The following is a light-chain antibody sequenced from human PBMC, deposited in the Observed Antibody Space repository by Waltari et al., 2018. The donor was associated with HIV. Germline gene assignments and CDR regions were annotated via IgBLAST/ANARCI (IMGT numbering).Light chain of an antibody. CDR1: QTISIY. V-gene: IGKV1-39*01. CDR2: AAS. CDR3: QQSYSGLT. J-gene: IGKJ3*01. Sequence: DIQMTQSPSSLSASLGDRVTVTCRASQTISIYLNWYQQKPGRAPNLLIYAASSLPSGVTSRVSGSGSGTDFNITIESQEVEDFAAYYCQQSYSGLTFGPGTKV.